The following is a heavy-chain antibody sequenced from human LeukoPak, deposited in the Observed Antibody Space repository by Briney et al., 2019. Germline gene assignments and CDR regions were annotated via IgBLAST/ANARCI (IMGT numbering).Heavy chain of an antibody. V-gene: IGHV4-34*01. J-gene: IGHJ3*02. D-gene: IGHD6-13*01. CDR1: GGSFSGYY. Sequence: PSETLSLTCAVYGGSFSGYYWSWIRQPPGKGLEWIGEINHSGSTNYNPSLKSRVTISVDTSKNQFSLKLNPVTAADTAVYYCARGSSWYGPNAFDIWGQGTMVTVSS. CDR2: INHSGST. CDR3: ARGSSWYGPNAFDI.